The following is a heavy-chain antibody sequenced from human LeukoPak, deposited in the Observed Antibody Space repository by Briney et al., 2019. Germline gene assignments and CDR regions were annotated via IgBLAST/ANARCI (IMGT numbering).Heavy chain of an antibody. Sequence: PGGSLRLSCEGSGFTFSDYWMGWFRQAPGKGLEWVANINPAGRDTYYVDSVKGRFTISRDNVKKSTFLQMNSLRVEETAFYHCVRWGVTAGMQDWGQRTLVTVSS. CDR3: VRWGVTAGMQD. CDR2: INPAGRDT. V-gene: IGHV3-7*01. CDR1: GFTFSDYW. J-gene: IGHJ4*02. D-gene: IGHD2-2*01.